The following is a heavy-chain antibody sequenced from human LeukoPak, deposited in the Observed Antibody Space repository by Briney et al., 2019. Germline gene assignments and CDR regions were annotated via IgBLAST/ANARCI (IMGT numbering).Heavy chain of an antibody. J-gene: IGHJ4*02. CDR3: AREGPRGNSQFDY. CDR2: IWYDGSNK. V-gene: IGHV3-33*01. CDR1: GFTFSSYG. Sequence: GGSLRLSCAASGFTFSSYGMHWVRQAPGKGLEWVALIWYDGSNKYYTDSVKGRLTISRDNSKNTLYLQMNSLRAEDTAIYYCAREGPRGNSQFDYWGQGTLVTVSS. D-gene: IGHD2/OR15-2a*01.